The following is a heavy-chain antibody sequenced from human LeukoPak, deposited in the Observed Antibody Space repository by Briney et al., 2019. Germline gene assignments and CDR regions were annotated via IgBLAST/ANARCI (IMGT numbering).Heavy chain of an antibody. D-gene: IGHD3-9*01. CDR1: GYTFTSYD. Sequence: ASVKVSCKASGYTFTSYDSNWVRQATGQGLEWMGWMNPNSGNTGYEKKFQGRVTMTRNTSISTAYMELSRLRSEDTAVYYCARLNYDILTGYNNWFDPWGQGTLVTVSS. V-gene: IGHV1-8*01. CDR2: MNPNSGNT. CDR3: ARLNYDILTGYNNWFDP. J-gene: IGHJ5*02.